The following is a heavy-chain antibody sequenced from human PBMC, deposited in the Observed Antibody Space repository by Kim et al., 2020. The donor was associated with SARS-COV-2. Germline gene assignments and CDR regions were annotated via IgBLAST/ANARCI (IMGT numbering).Heavy chain of an antibody. D-gene: IGHD3-10*01. CDR2: IYPGDSDT. CDR1: GYSFTSYW. CDR3: ARTNYYGSGSYYQPMRV. J-gene: IGHJ6*02. Sequence: GESLKISCKGSGYSFTSYWIGWVRQMPGKGLEWMGIIYPGDSDTRYSPSFQGQVTIPADKSISTAYLQWSSLKASDTAIYYCARTNYYGSGSYYQPMRVWGQGTTVTVSS. V-gene: IGHV5-51*01.